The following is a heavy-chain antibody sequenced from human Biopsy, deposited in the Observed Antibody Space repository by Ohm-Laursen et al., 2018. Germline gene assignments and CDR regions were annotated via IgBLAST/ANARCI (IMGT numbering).Heavy chain of an antibody. CDR2: MNPNSGNT. CDR1: GYTFNTYD. CDR3: AREGAFGDTDAYYGLDV. J-gene: IGHJ6*02. D-gene: IGHD3-16*01. Sequence: SSVKVSCKTSGYTFNTYDINWVRQAAGQGPEWMGWMNPNSGNTGFAQKFQGRITMTRSTSITTAYMELTNLRSEDTAVYYCAREGAFGDTDAYYGLDVWGLGTTVTVSS. V-gene: IGHV1-8*01.